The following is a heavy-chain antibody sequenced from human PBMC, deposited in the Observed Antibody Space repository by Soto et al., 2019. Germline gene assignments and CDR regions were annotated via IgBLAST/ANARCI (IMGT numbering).Heavy chain of an antibody. Sequence: QVQLQQWGAGLLKPSGTLSLTCAVYGGSFSGYYWSWIRQPPGKGLEWIGEINHSGSTNYNPSLKSRVTISVDTSKNQFSLKLSSVTAADTAVYYCARGGGQQLVGDYFDYWGQGTLVTVSS. V-gene: IGHV4-34*01. CDR3: ARGGGQQLVGDYFDY. D-gene: IGHD6-13*01. J-gene: IGHJ4*02. CDR1: GGSFSGYY. CDR2: INHSGST.